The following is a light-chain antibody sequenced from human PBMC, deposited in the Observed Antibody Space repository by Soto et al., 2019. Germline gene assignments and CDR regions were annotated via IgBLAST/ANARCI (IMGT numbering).Light chain of an antibody. J-gene: IGLJ2*01. CDR1: SSDVGGYNF. CDR3: CSYSGSNTLVV. CDR2: DVN. Sequence: QSALTQPASVSGSPGQSITISCTGTSSDVGGYNFVSWYQQHPGKAPRLMIFDVNNRPSGVSTRFSGSKSGNTASLTISGLQAEDEADYYCCSYSGSNTLVVFGGGTKVTVL. V-gene: IGLV2-14*03.